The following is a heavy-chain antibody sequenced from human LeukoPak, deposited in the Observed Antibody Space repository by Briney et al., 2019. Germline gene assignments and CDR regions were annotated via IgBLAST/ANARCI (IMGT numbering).Heavy chain of an antibody. CDR3: ARDGPLDAFDI. D-gene: IGHD3/OR15-3a*01. Sequence: GGSLRLSCAASGFTFSSYSMNWVRQAPGKGLEWVSSISSSSSYIYYADSVKGRFTISRDNAKNSLYLQMNSLRAEDTAVYYCARDGPLDAFDIWGQGTMVTVSS. CDR1: GFTFSSYS. V-gene: IGHV3-21*01. J-gene: IGHJ3*02. CDR2: ISSSSSYI.